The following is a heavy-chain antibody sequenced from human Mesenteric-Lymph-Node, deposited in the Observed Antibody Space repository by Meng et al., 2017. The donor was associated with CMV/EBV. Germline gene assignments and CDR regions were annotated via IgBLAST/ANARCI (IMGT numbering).Heavy chain of an antibody. CDR3: AKCNAVAGNYYYGMDA. D-gene: IGHD6-19*01. J-gene: IGHJ6*02. Sequence: GESLKISCAASGFTFSNYGMHWVRQTPGKGLEWVALIWFEGSNMYYADSVKGRFTISRDNSESTLYLEMNSLRAEDTGVYFCAKCNAVAGNYYYGMDAWGQGTTVTVSS. CDR2: IWFEGSNM. CDR1: GFTFSNYG. V-gene: IGHV3-33*06.